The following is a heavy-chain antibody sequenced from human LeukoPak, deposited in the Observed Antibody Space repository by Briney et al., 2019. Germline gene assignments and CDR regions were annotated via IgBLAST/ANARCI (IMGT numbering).Heavy chain of an antibody. CDR2: MFTSGST. CDR3: ARDRNYYDRSGPYYRDSYYMDV. Sequence: PSETLSLTCSVSGGSISSYYWSWIRQPAGKGLEWIGRMFTSGSTNYNPSLKSRVTMSVDTSKNQFSLRLSSVTAADTAVYYCARDRNYYDRSGPYYRDSYYMDVWGKGTTVIVSS. CDR1: GGSISSYY. V-gene: IGHV4-4*07. D-gene: IGHD3-22*01. J-gene: IGHJ6*03.